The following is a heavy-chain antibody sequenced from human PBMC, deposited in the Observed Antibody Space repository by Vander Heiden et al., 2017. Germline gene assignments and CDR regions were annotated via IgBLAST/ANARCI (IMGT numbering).Heavy chain of an antibody. Sequence: EVQLVESGGGLVQPGGSLRLSCAASGFTFSSYWMSWVRQAPGKGLEWVANIKQDGSEKYYVDSVKGRFTISRDNAKNSLYLQMNSLRAEDTAVYYCARESTMIARRDAFDIWGQGTMVTVSS. CDR3: ARESTMIARRDAFDI. D-gene: IGHD2-21*01. J-gene: IGHJ3*02. V-gene: IGHV3-7*01. CDR1: GFTFSSYW. CDR2: IKQDGSEK.